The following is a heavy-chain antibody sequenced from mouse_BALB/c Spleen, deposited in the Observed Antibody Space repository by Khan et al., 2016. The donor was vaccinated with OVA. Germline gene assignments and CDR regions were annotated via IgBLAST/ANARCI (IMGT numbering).Heavy chain of an antibody. CDR1: GFTFSTYG. V-gene: IGHV5-6*01. CDR3: TRLAYYYDSEGFAY. D-gene: IGHD1-1*01. CDR2: VSTGGSYT. Sequence: EVELVESGGDLVKPGGSPKLSYAASGFTFSTYGMSWVRQAPDKRLEWVATVSTGGSYTYYPDSVKGRFTISRDNAKNTLYLQMSGLRSEDTAMFYCTRLAYYYDSEGFAYWGQGTLVTVAA. J-gene: IGHJ3*01.